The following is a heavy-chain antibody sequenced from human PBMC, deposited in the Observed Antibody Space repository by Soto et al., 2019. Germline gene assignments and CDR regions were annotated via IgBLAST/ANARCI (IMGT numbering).Heavy chain of an antibody. J-gene: IGHJ3*02. D-gene: IGHD6-6*01. CDR1: GFTFSSYA. CDR2: ISYDGSNK. CDR3: ASLYSSSSWALDAAFDI. Sequence: PGGSLRLSCAASGFTFSSYAMHWVRQAPGKGLEWVAVISYDGSNKYYADSVKGRFTISRDNSKNTLYLQMNSLRAEDTAVYYCASLYSSSSWALDAAFDIWGQGTMVTVSS. V-gene: IGHV3-30-3*01.